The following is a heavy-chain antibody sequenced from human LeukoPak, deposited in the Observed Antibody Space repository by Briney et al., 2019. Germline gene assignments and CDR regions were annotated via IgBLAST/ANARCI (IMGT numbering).Heavy chain of an antibody. CDR1: GFTFSSYW. CDR2: IRSKTDGGTT. V-gene: IGHV3-15*01. Sequence: PGGSLRLSCAASGFTFSSYWMSWVRQAPGKGLEWVGHIRSKTDGGTTDYAAPVMGRFTISRDDSKNTQYLQMNSLKTEDTAVYYCTTYYYDSTSDFGYWGQGTLVTVSS. D-gene: IGHD3-22*01. CDR3: TTYYYDSTSDFGY. J-gene: IGHJ4*02.